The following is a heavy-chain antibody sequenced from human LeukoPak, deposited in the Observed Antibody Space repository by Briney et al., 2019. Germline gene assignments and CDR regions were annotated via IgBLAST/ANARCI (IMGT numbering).Heavy chain of an antibody. D-gene: IGHD3/OR15-3a*01. J-gene: IGHJ4*02. CDR1: GGSISSSNW. V-gene: IGHV3-33*08. Sequence: PSETLSLTCAVSGGSISSSNWWSWVRQPPGKGLEWVAVIWYDGSNKYYADSVKGRFTISRDNSKNTLYLQMNSLRAEDTAVYYCARGTRRYYFDYWGQGTLVTVSS. CDR2: IWYDGSNK. CDR3: ARGTRRYYFDY.